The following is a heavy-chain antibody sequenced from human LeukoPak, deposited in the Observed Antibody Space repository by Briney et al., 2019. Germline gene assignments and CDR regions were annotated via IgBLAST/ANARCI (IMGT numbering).Heavy chain of an antibody. D-gene: IGHD1-1*01. CDR2: IYYSGSP. Sequence: KSSETLSLTCTVSGGSISNNNYYWAWIRQPPGKGLECIGSIYYSGSPYYNPSLKSRVTISVDTSKNQFSLRPSSVTAADTAVYYCATWRTAKTGFDYWGQGTLVTVSS. V-gene: IGHV4-39*01. J-gene: IGHJ4*02. CDR1: GGSISNNNYY. CDR3: ATWRTAKTGFDY.